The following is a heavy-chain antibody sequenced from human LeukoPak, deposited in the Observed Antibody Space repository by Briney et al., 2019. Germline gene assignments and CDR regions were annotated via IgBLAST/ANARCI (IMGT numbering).Heavy chain of an antibody. D-gene: IGHD2-8*01. CDR1: GDSVSSNSVT. V-gene: IGHV6-1*01. J-gene: IGHJ4*02. CDR2: TYYRSKWQN. CDR3: ARDLRFQWRQIDY. Sequence: SQTLSLTCAISGDSVSSNSVTWTWIRQSPSRGLEWLGRTYYRSKWQNDYAVSVSSRIIISPDTSTNQFSLQLHSVTPEDTAVYYCARDLRFQWRQIDYWGQGTLVTVSS.